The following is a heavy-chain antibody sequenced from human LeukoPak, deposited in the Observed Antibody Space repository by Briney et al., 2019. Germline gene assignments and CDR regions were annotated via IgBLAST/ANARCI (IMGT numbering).Heavy chain of an antibody. CDR3: TTGLRLLWFGEFNEIDY. D-gene: IGHD3-10*01. CDR2: IKSKTDGGTT. Sequence: GGSLRLSCAASGFTFSNAWMSWVRQAPGKGLEWVGRIKSKTDGGTTDYAAPVKGRFTISRDDSKNTLYLQMNSLKTEDTAVYYCTTGLRLLWFGEFNEIDYWGQGTLVTVSS. CDR1: GFTFSNAW. V-gene: IGHV3-15*01. J-gene: IGHJ4*02.